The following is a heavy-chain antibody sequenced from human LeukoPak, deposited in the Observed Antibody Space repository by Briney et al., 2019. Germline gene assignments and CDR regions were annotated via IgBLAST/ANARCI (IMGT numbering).Heavy chain of an antibody. D-gene: IGHD3-10*01. Sequence: GGSLRLSSTASGFTFDDYYITWIRQAPGKGLDWGAYISSSGTATYYADSVKGGFTTSRDNAKNSLYLHMDSLKDEATALYTRARHARLRMYYPVAFDNGGQGTRVTVSS. J-gene: IGHJ3*02. CDR2: ISSSGTAT. V-gene: IGHV3-11*04. CDR1: GFTFDDYY. CDR3: ARHARLRMYYPVAFDN.